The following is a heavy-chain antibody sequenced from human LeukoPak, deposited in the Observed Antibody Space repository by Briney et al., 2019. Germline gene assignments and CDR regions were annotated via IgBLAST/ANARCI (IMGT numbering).Heavy chain of an antibody. Sequence: SETLSLTCTVSGGSISRGGYYWSWIRQHPGKGLEWIGYIYYSGSTYYNPSLKSRVTISVDTSKNQFSLKLSSVTAADTAVYYCARRYGSGFDYWGQGTLVTVSS. CDR2: IYYSGST. V-gene: IGHV4-31*03. CDR3: ARRYGSGFDY. J-gene: IGHJ4*02. CDR1: GGSISRGGYY. D-gene: IGHD3-10*01.